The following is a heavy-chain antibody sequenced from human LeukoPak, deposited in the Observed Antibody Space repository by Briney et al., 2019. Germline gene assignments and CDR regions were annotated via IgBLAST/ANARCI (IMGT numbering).Heavy chain of an antibody. CDR2: ISYDGSNK. J-gene: IGHJ2*01. Sequence: GGSLRLSCAGSGFTFSSYAMSWVRQAPGKGLEWVAVISYDGSNKYYADSVKGRFTISRDNSKNTLYLQMNSLRAEDTAVYYCAKSRDRGVPTYYYDSSGSSHFDLWGRGTLVTVSS. CDR1: GFTFSSYA. V-gene: IGHV3-30*18. D-gene: IGHD3-22*01. CDR3: AKSRDRGVPTYYYDSSGSSHFDL.